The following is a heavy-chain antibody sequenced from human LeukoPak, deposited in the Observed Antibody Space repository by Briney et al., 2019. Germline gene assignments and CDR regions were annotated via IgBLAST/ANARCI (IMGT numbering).Heavy chain of an antibody. D-gene: IGHD3-3*02. Sequence: GGSLRLSCVASGFTFSTYTMNWIRQAPGKGLEWVSSISSSSSYIYYADSVKGRFTISRDNAKNSLYLQMNSLRAEDTAVYYCAREEHYPYFDYWGQGTLVTVSS. J-gene: IGHJ4*02. V-gene: IGHV3-21*01. CDR3: AREEHYPYFDY. CDR1: GFTFSTYT. CDR2: ISSSSSYI.